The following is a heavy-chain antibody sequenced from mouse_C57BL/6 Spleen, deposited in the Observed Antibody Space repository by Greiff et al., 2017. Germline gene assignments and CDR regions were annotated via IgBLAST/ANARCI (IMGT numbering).Heavy chain of an antibody. V-gene: IGHV1-26*01. D-gene: IGHD3-1*01. CDR1: GYTFTDYY. CDR2: INPNNGGT. CDR3: ARRPGTARASYYFDY. J-gene: IGHJ2*01. Sequence: EVQLQQSGPELVKPGASVKISCKASGYTFTDYYMNWVKQSHGKSLEWIGDINPNNGGTSYNQKFKGKATLTVDKSSSTAYMELRSLASEDSAVYYCARRPGTARASYYFDYWGQGTTLTVSS.